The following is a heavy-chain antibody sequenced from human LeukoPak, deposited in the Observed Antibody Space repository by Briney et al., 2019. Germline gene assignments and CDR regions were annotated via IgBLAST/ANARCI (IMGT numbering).Heavy chain of an antibody. V-gene: IGHV3-11*01. D-gene: IGHD3-22*01. Sequence: NPGGSLRLSCAASGFTFSDYYMSWIRQAPGKGLQWVSYISSSGSTIYYADSVKGRFTISRDNAKNSLYLQMNSLSAEDTAVYYCAREYYYDSSGPIGYWGQGTLVTVSS. J-gene: IGHJ4*02. CDR3: AREYYYDSSGPIGY. CDR2: ISSSGSTI. CDR1: GFTFSDYY.